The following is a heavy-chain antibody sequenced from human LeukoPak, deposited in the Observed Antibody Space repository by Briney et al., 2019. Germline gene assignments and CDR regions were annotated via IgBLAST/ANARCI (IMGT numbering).Heavy chain of an antibody. V-gene: IGHV6-1*01. Sequence: SQTLSLTCAISGDSVSSNSVAWNWIRQSPSRGLEWLGRTYYRSKWYNAYAVSVKSRITITPDTSKNQFSLQLNSVTPEDTAVYYCARQLGSFDIWGQGTKVTVSS. J-gene: IGHJ3*02. CDR2: TYYRSKWYN. CDR1: GDSVSSNSVA. CDR3: ARQLGSFDI. D-gene: IGHD5-24*01.